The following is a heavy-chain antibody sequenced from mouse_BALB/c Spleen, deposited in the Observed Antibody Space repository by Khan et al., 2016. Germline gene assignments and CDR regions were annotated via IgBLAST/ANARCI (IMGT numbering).Heavy chain of an antibody. CDR3: ARRIYFGNYDY. CDR2: INTNTGEP. V-gene: IGHV9-3*02. J-gene: IGHJ2*01. D-gene: IGHD2-1*01. Sequence: QIQLVQSGPELKKPGETVKISCKTSGYTFTNYGMNWVKQAPGKGLKWMGWINTNTGEPTYAEEFKGRFAFSLETSASTAYLQINNLKNDDTATYFCARRIYFGNYDYWGQGTTLTVSS. CDR1: GYTFTNYG.